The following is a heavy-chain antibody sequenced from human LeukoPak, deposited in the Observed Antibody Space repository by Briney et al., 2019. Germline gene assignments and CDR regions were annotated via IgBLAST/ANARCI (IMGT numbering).Heavy chain of an antibody. Sequence: ASVKVSCKASGYTFTGYYMHWVQQAPGQGLEWMGWINPNSGGTNYAQKFQGRVTMTRDTSISTAYMELSRLRSDDTAVYYCARGAHVRMYDSNHNCFDPWGQGTLVTVSS. D-gene: IGHD3-22*01. CDR3: ARGAHVRMYDSNHNCFDP. V-gene: IGHV1-2*02. J-gene: IGHJ5*02. CDR1: GYTFTGYY. CDR2: INPNSGGT.